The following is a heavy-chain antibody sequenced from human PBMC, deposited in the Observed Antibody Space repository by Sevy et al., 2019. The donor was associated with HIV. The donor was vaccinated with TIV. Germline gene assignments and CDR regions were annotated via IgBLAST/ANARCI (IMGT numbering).Heavy chain of an antibody. CDR1: GFTFSSYG. J-gene: IGHJ4*02. V-gene: IGHV3-30*18. CDR2: ISYDGSNK. D-gene: IGHD6-13*01. CDR3: AKGGISSWHSTPLDY. Sequence: GGSLRLSCAASGFTFSSYGMHWVRQAPGKGLEWVAVISYDGSNKYYADSVKGRFTISRDNSKNTLYLQMNSLRAEDTAVYYCAKGGISSWHSTPLDYWGQGTLVTVSS.